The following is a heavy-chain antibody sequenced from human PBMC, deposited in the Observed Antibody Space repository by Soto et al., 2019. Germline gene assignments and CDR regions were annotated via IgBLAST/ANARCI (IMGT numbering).Heavy chain of an antibody. J-gene: IGHJ5*02. Sequence: QVQLVQSGAEVKKPGASVKVSCKASGYTFTSYDINWVRQATGQGLEWMGWMNPNSGNTGYAQKFQGRVTMTRNTSIRTAYMELSSLRSEDTAVYYCAIRVWGQQLVNFDPWGQGTLVTVSS. CDR1: GYTFTSYD. D-gene: IGHD6-13*01. CDR2: MNPNSGNT. V-gene: IGHV1-8*01. CDR3: AIRVWGQQLVNFDP.